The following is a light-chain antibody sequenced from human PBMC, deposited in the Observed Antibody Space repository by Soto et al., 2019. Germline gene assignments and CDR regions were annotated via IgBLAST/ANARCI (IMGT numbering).Light chain of an antibody. V-gene: IGLV2-8*01. CDR3: SSYAGGNNYV. CDR2: EVN. CDR1: SSDVGGYNY. J-gene: IGLJ1*01. Sequence: QSALTQAPSASGSPGQSVAISCTGTSSDVGGYNYVSWYQLHPGKAPKLMIYEVNMRPSGVPDRFSGSKSGNTASLTVSGLRAEDEADYYCSSYAGGNNYVFGTGTKLTVL.